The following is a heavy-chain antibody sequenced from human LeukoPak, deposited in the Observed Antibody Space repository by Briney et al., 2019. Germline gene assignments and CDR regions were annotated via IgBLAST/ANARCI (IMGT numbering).Heavy chain of an antibody. Sequence: GGSLRLSCAASGFIVSSKYMSWVRQAPGKGLEWVSVIYSGGSTYYADSVKGRFTISRDNSKNTVDLQMNSLRAEDTAVYYCAKDLSDRVAGGFDYWGQGTLVTVSS. V-gene: IGHV3-53*01. CDR2: IYSGGST. CDR3: AKDLSDRVAGGFDY. D-gene: IGHD5-12*01. J-gene: IGHJ4*02. CDR1: GFIVSSKY.